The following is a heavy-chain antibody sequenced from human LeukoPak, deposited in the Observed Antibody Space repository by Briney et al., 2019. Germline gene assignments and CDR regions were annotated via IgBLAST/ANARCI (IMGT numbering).Heavy chain of an antibody. CDR1: GGSFSGHY. J-gene: IGHJ5*01. Sequence: SETLSLTCAVYGGSFSGHYWTWIRQPPGKGLEWIGEIDHTGRSTYNPSLTSRVTISKDSSKNQFSLSLGSVIAADTAVYFCARGENSGSYFSYFDSWAQGTPVTVSS. D-gene: IGHD3-10*01. CDR2: IDHTGRS. V-gene: IGHV4-34*01. CDR3: ARGENSGSYFSYFDS.